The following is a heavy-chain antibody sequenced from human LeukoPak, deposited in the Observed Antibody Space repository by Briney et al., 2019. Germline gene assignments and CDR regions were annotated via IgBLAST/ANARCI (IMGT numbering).Heavy chain of an antibody. V-gene: IGHV3-64*01. CDR3: ARSAIAARVITWFDP. CDR1: GFTFSSYA. Sequence: PGGSLRLSCAASGFTFSSYAMHWVRQAPGKGLEYVSAISSNGGSTYYANSVKGRFTISRDNSKYTLYLQMGSLRAEDMAVYYCARSAIAARVITWFDPWGQGTLVTVSS. D-gene: IGHD6-6*01. CDR2: ISSNGGST. J-gene: IGHJ5*02.